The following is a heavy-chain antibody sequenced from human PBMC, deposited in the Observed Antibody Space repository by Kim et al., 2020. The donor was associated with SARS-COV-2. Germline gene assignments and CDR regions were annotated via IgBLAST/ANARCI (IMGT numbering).Heavy chain of an antibody. J-gene: IGHJ6*02. CDR3: AKDDDRSFLYYYYGMDV. V-gene: IGHV3-9*01. D-gene: IGHD3-9*01. Sequence: VKGRFTISRNNAKNSLYRQMNSLGAEDTALYYCAKDDDRSFLYYYYGMDVWGQGTTVTVSS.